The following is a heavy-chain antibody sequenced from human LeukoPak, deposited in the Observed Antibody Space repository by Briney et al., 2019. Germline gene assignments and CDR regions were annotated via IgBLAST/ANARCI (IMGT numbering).Heavy chain of an antibody. CDR1: GGSISSSNW. CDR3: ARLSSGWYYFDY. V-gene: IGHV4-4*02. D-gene: IGHD6-19*01. J-gene: IGHJ4*02. CDR2: IYHSGST. Sequence: SETLSLTCAVSGGSISSSNWWSWVRQPPGKGLEWIGEIYHSGSTNYKPSLKSRVTISVDTSKNQFSLKLRSVTAADTAVYYCARLSSGWYYFDYWGQGTLVTVSS.